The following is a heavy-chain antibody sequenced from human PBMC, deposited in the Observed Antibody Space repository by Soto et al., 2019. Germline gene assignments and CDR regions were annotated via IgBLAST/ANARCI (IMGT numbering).Heavy chain of an antibody. Sequence: QVQLQQWGAGLLKPSETLTLTCAVYGGSFSGYYWSWIRQPPGKGLEWIGEINHSGGTNYNPSLKSRVTISVDTSKNQFSLKLSSVTAADTAVYYCASMDSSSSGAFDIWGQGTMVTVSS. V-gene: IGHV4-34*01. D-gene: IGHD6-6*01. CDR2: INHSGGT. J-gene: IGHJ3*02. CDR1: GGSFSGYY. CDR3: ASMDSSSSGAFDI.